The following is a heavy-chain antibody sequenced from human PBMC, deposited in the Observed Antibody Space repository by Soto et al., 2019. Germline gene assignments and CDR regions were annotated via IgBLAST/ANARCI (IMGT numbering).Heavy chain of an antibody. V-gene: IGHV4-4*02. J-gene: IGHJ3*02. CDR2: IYHSGST. Sequence: QVQLQESGPGLVRPSGTLSLTCAVSGGSISSSNWWSWVRQPPGKGLEWIGEIYHSGSTNYNPSLKSRVTMSLDKSKNQFSLKLSSVTAADTAVHYCARAGDYPLTGAFDIWGQGTMVTVSS. CDR3: ARAGDYPLTGAFDI. CDR1: GGSISSSNW. D-gene: IGHD4-17*01.